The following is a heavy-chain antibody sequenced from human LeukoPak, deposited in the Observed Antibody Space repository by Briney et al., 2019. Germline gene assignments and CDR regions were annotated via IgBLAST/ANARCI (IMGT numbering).Heavy chain of an antibody. CDR3: AREDYNDSGWYFDL. V-gene: IGHV3-74*01. Sequence: GGSLRLSCAASRFNVNNYWMHWVRQAPGKGLVWVSRINEDGRVTSYAGSVRGRFTISRDNAKKTLYLQMNSLRAEDTAVYFCAREDYNDSGWYFDLWGRGTLVTVSS. CDR1: RFNVNNYW. CDR2: INEDGRVT. D-gene: IGHD4-17*01. J-gene: IGHJ2*01.